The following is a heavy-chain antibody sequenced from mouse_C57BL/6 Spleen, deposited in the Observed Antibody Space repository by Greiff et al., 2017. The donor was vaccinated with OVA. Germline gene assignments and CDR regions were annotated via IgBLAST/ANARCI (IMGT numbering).Heavy chain of an antibody. Sequence: VQLQQSGAELVRPGSSVKLSCKASGYTFTSYWMHWVKQRPIQGLEWIGNIDPSDSETHYNQKFKDKATLTVDKSSSTAYMQLSSLTSEDSAVYYCARSSATGAMDYWGQGTSVTVSS. V-gene: IGHV1-52*01. CDR1: GYTFTSYW. CDR3: ARSSATGAMDY. CDR2: IDPSDSET. D-gene: IGHD1-1*01. J-gene: IGHJ4*01.